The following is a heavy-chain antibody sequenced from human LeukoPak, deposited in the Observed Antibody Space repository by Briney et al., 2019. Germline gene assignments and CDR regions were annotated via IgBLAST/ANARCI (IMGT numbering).Heavy chain of an antibody. Sequence: GGSLRLSCAASGFTFDDYAMHWVRQAPGKGLEWVSLISGDGGSTYYADSVKGRFTISRDNSKNSLYLQMNSLRTEDTALYYCAKDGWYSSSWYSEFGNYWGQETLVTVSS. CDR3: AKDGWYSSSWYSEFGNY. J-gene: IGHJ4*02. D-gene: IGHD6-13*01. CDR1: GFTFDDYA. V-gene: IGHV3-43*02. CDR2: ISGDGGST.